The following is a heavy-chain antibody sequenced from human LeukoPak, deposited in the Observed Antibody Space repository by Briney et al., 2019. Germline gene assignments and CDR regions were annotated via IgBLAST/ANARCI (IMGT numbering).Heavy chain of an antibody. CDR1: GFTFDDYA. CDR3: AKGSSNFFDWFLGDY. V-gene: IGHV3-9*01. CDR2: ISWNSGSI. Sequence: GGSLRLSCAASGFTFDDYAMHWVRQAPGKGLEWASGISWNSGSIGYADSVKGRFTISRDNAKNSLYQQMNGLRAEDTALYYCAKGSSNFFDWFLGDYGGQGTLVTVPS. D-gene: IGHD3-9*01. J-gene: IGHJ4*02.